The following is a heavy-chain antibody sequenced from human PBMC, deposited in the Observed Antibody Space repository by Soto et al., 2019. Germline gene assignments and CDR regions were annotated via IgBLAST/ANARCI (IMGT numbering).Heavy chain of an antibody. J-gene: IGHJ4*02. CDR2: TNSDGTDS. CDR1: GFDFEDYA. D-gene: IGHD3-22*01. Sequence: GGSLRPSCAAAGFDFEDYAMHWVRQVPGKGLEWVSLTNSDGTDSYYMDSVKGRFTISRDNAKSTPYLQMDRLRPEDTALYFCAKSLYYYDSSPLDHWGQGTLVTVSS. V-gene: IGHV3-43D*04. CDR3: AKSLYYYDSSPLDH.